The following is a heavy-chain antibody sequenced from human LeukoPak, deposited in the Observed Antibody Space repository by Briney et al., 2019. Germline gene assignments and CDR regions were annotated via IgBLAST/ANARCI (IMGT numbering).Heavy chain of an antibody. V-gene: IGHV3-23*01. CDR3: AKVRRDGYNPFDY. CDR2: ISGSGGST. CDR1: GFTFSSYA. D-gene: IGHD5-12*01. Sequence: PGGSLRLSCAASGFTFSSYAMSWVRQAPGKGLEWVSAISGSGGSTYYADSVKGRFTISRDNSKNTLYLQMSSLRAEDTAVYYCAKVRRDGYNPFDYWGQGTLVTVSS. J-gene: IGHJ4*02.